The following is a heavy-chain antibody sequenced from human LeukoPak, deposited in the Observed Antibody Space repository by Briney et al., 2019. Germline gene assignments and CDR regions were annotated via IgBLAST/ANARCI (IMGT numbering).Heavy chain of an antibody. CDR3: VKGRVGGSGSYYNAPFDY. J-gene: IGHJ4*02. Sequence: GGSLRLSCSVSGFTFSSYGMHWVRQAPGKGLEYVSAISSNGGSTYYADSVQGRFTISRDNSKKTLDLQMGSLRAEDTAVYYCVKGRVGGSGSYYNAPFDYWGQGTLVTVSS. V-gene: IGHV3-64D*06. D-gene: IGHD3-10*01. CDR2: ISSNGGST. CDR1: GFTFSSYG.